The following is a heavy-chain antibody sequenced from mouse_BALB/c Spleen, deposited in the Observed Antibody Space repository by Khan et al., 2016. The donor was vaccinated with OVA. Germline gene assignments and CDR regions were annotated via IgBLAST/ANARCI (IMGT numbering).Heavy chain of an antibody. Sequence: QVQLQQPGAELVKPGASVKLSCKASGYTFTSYWMHWVKQRPGQGLEWIGEINPSNGRTNYTEKFKSKATLTVDKSSNTAYMQLSSLTSEDSAVYYCARSTMITTEFAYWGQGTLVTVSA. CDR1: GYTFTSYW. CDR2: INPSNGRT. CDR3: ARSTMITTEFAY. D-gene: IGHD2-4*01. V-gene: IGHV1S81*02. J-gene: IGHJ3*01.